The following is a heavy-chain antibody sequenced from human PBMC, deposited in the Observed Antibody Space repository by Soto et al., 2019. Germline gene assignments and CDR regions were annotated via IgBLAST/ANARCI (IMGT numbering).Heavy chain of an antibody. CDR1: GGA. V-gene: IGHV1-69*01. Sequence: QVQLEQSEIEVKKPGSSVKVPCTVSGGAISWVRQAPGQGFEWLAGIVPTYRTIKYGQKFPDRLTITADYMSLTRLKPGDTAVYYCVSSRSVPRDMYFGSWSSLDDWGQGTLV. D-gene: IGHD3-10*01. J-gene: IGHJ4*02. CDR2: IVPTYRTI. CDR3: VSSRSVPRDMYFGSWSSLDD.